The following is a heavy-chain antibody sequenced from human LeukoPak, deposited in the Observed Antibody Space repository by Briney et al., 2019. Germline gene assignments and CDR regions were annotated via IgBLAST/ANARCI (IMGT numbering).Heavy chain of an antibody. CDR3: ARDPTLPFSGGVLDY. CDR2: ISSSSSTI. CDR1: GFTFSSYS. J-gene: IGHJ4*02. D-gene: IGHD1-26*01. V-gene: IGHV3-48*01. Sequence: GGSLRLSCVASGFTFSSYSMNWVRQAPGKGLEWVSYISSSSSTIYYADSVKGRFTISRDNAKNSLYLQMNSLRAEDTAVYYCARDPTLPFSGGVLDYWGQGTLVTVSS.